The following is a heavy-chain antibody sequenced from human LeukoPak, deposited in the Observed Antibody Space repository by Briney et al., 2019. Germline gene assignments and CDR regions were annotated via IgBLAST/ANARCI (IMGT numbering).Heavy chain of an antibody. CDR2: INVSGGST. CDR3: AKYGRSGYSSGMDV. D-gene: IGHD2-15*01. J-gene: IGHJ6*02. CDR1: GFTFSSYA. Sequence: PGGSLRLSCAASGFTFSSYAMTWVRQAPGKGLEWVSTINVSGGSTYYADSVKGRFTLSGDNSKNTLYLQMNSLRAEDTAVYYCAKYGRSGYSSGMDVWGQGTTVTVSS. V-gene: IGHV3-23*01.